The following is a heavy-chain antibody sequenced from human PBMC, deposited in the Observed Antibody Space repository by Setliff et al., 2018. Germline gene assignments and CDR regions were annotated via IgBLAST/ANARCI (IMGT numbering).Heavy chain of an antibody. Sequence: PSETLSLTCTVSGGSINSGDYFWSWFRQLPGKGLEWIGYIYYTGSTHYNPSLKGRLTMSVDTSKNQFSLNLKSVTAADTAVYFCARDGSYYDRGGNRTWFFDLWGRGTLVTVSS. V-gene: IGHV4-31*03. J-gene: IGHJ2*01. D-gene: IGHD3-22*01. CDR3: ARDGSYYDRGGNRTWFFDL. CDR2: IYYTGST. CDR1: GGSINSGDYF.